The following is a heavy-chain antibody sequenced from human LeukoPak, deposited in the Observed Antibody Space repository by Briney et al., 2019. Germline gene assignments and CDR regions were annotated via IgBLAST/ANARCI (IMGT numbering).Heavy chain of an antibody. Sequence: PGGSLRLSCAASGFTFSTYTMNWVRQAPGKGLEWGSYITSGSSTIHYADSVKGRFTISRDNAKSSLYLQMNSLRAEDTAVYYCARGPTNYDHVWGSYRSYYFDYWGQGALVTVSS. J-gene: IGHJ4*02. CDR2: ITSGSSTI. V-gene: IGHV3-48*01. CDR3: ARGPTNYDHVWGSYRSYYFDY. CDR1: GFTFSTYT. D-gene: IGHD3-16*02.